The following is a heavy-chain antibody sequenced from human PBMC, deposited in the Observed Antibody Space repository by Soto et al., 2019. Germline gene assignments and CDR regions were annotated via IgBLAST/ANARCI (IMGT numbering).Heavy chain of an antibody. J-gene: IGHJ4*02. CDR3: AREPEGIEAALED. D-gene: IGHD6-13*01. CDR1: GFTFRTYG. CDR2: ISSSGSFI. Sequence: GGSLILSCAASGFTFRTYGMNWVRRAPGGGLEWVASISSSGSFIYYADSVKGRFTISRDDAEKSLYLQMNSLRAEDTALYYCAREPEGIEAALEDWGRGTLVTVSS. V-gene: IGHV3-21*01.